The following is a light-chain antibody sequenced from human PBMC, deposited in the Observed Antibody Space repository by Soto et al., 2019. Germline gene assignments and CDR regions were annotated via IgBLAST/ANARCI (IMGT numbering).Light chain of an antibody. V-gene: IGKV3-20*01. J-gene: IGKJ2*02. CDR3: PQYGSSPST. CDR2: GAS. Sequence: EIVLTQSPGTLSLSPGERATLSCRASQSVSSSYLAWYQQNPGQAPRLLIYGASSRATGIPDRFSGSGSGTDFTLTISRLEPEDFAVYYCPQYGSSPSTFGQGTKLEIK. CDR1: QSVSSSY.